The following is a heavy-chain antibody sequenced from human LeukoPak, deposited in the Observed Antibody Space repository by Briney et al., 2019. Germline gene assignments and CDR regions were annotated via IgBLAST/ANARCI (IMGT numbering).Heavy chain of an antibody. CDR2: IYYSGST. CDR3: ARGTGGTALKNGMDV. CDR1: GGSISSYY. V-gene: IGHV4-59*12. D-gene: IGHD1-26*01. Sequence: SETLSLTCTVSGGSISSYYWSWIRQPPGKGLEWIGYIYYSGSTNYNPSLKSRVTISVDTSKNQFSLKLSSVTAADTAVYYCARGTGGTALKNGMDVWGQGTTVTVSS. J-gene: IGHJ6*02.